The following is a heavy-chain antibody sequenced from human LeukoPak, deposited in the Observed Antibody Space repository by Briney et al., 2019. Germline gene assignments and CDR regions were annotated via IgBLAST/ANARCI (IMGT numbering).Heavy chain of an antibody. CDR2: ISAHNGNT. D-gene: IGHD3-22*01. V-gene: IGHV1-18*01. CDR3: ARGDRYDSSGYYLDS. J-gene: IGHJ4*02. Sequence: ASVKVSCKASGYTFTSYGISWVRQAPGQGREWMGWISAHNGNTKYAQNLQGRVTMTTDTSTSTAYMELRSLRSDDTAVYYCARGDRYDSSGYYLDSWGQGTLATVSS. CDR1: GYTFTSYG.